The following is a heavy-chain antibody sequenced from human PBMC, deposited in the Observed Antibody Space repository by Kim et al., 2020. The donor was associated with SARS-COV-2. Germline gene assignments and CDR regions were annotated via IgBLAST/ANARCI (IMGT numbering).Heavy chain of an antibody. J-gene: IGHJ4*02. Sequence: SVKGRFTISADDSKSIAYLQMNSLKTEDTAVYYCTTRLVVVPAAIRFPDYWGQGTLVTVSS. D-gene: IGHD2-2*02. CDR3: TTRLVVVPAAIRFPDY. V-gene: IGHV3-49*02.